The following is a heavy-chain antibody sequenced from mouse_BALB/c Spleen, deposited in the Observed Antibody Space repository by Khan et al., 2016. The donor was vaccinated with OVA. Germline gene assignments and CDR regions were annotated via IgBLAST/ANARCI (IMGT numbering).Heavy chain of an antibody. CDR1: GFTFSTYG. CDR3: ARLAYYYNSEGFAY. V-gene: IGHV5-6*01. D-gene: IGHD1-1*01. J-gene: IGHJ3*01. CDR2: ISSGGHYT. Sequence: EVQRVESGGDLVKTGGSLKLSCAASGFTFSTYGMSWVRQTPDKRLEWVATISSGGHYTYYIDSVKGRFTISRDNAKKILYLQMTSLRSEDTAMYYCARLAYYYNSEGFAYWGQGTLVTVSA.